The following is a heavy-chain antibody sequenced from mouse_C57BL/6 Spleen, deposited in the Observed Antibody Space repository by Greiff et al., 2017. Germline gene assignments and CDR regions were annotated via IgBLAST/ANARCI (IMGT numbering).Heavy chain of an antibody. D-gene: IGHD1-1*01. CDR1: GYAFSSSW. J-gene: IGHJ4*01. V-gene: IGHV1-82*01. Sequence: QVQLQQSGPELVKPGASVKISCKASGYAFSSSWMNWVKQRPGKGLEWIGRIYPGDGDTNYNGKFKGKATLTADKSSTTAYMQLSSLTSEDSAVYFCASFTTVDYYAMEYWGQGTSVTVSS. CDR3: ASFTTVDYYAMEY. CDR2: IYPGDGDT.